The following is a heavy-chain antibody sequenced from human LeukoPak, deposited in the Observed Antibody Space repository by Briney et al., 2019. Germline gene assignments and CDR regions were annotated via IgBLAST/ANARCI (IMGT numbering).Heavy chain of an antibody. V-gene: IGHV3-20*04. CDR2: INWNGGST. J-gene: IGHJ3*02. D-gene: IGHD2-21*01. CDR1: GFTFSIYG. CDR3: ARVYVVFFETGAFDI. Sequence: PGGSLRLSCAASGFTFSIYGMSWVRQAPGKGLEWVSGINWNGGSTGYADSVKGRFTISRDNAKNSLYLQMNSLRAEDTALYYCARVYVVFFETGAFDIWGQGTMVTVSS.